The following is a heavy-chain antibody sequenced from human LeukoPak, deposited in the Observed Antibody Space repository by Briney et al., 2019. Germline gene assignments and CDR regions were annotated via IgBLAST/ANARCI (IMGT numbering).Heavy chain of an antibody. Sequence: GASLRLSCSASGFTFSNQARSWVPQAPGKGLEWVSAISGSGGSTYYADSVSDRVTSYRDNSKDTLYLQMNRLRAEDTAVYYCAKDRSGRYSSSWYYDYWGQGTLVTVSS. V-gene: IGHV3-23*01. J-gene: IGHJ4*02. D-gene: IGHD6-13*01. CDR2: ISGSGGST. CDR1: GFTFSNQA. CDR3: AKDRSGRYSSSWYYDY.